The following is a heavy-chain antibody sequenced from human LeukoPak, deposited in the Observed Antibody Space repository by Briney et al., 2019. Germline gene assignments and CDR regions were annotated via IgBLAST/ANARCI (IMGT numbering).Heavy chain of an antibody. J-gene: IGHJ4*01. Sequence: PGGSLRLSCATSGFTFSNAWMNWVRQAPGKGLEWVSSIGITSSYTYYADSVKGRFTISRDNAKNSLYLQMNSLRVEDTAVYYCAREWEVLDYWGHGTLVTVSS. D-gene: IGHD1-26*01. CDR2: IGITSSYT. CDR3: AREWEVLDY. CDR1: GFTFSNAW. V-gene: IGHV3-21*01.